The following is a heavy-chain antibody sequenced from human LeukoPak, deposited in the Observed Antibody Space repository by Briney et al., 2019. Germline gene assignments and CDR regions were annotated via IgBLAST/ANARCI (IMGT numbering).Heavy chain of an antibody. V-gene: IGHV3-66*01. D-gene: IGHD6-6*01. Sequence: PGGSLRLSCAASGFTVSSNYMSWVRQAPGKGLEWVSVIYSGGSTYYADSVKGRFTISRDNSKNTLYLQMNSLRAEDTAVYYCVRDLGYEYSSSSPPGYWGQGTLVTVSS. J-gene: IGHJ4*02. CDR1: GFTVSSNY. CDR2: IYSGGST. CDR3: VRDLGYEYSSSSPPGY.